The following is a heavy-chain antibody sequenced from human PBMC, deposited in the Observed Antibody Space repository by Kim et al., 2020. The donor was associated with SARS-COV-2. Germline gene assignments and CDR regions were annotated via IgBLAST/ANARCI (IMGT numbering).Heavy chain of an antibody. V-gene: IGHV3-23*01. D-gene: IGHD2-2*01. CDR1: GFTFSSSA. J-gene: IGHJ4*02. CDR2: ISGSGGST. CDR3: AKRPAHFDY. Sequence: EGSLRLSCAVSGFTFSSSAMSWVRQAPGKGLEWVSGISGSGGSTSYADSVKGRFTISRDNSKNTLYLQMNSLRAEDTAVYYCAKRPAHFDYWGQGTLVTVSS.